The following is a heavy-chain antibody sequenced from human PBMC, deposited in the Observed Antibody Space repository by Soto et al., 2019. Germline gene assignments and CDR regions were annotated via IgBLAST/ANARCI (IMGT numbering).Heavy chain of an antibody. J-gene: IGHJ5*02. CDR2: IYYSGST. CDR3: ASSGSGSYPRFDP. CDR1: GGSISSYY. Sequence: QVQLQESGPGLVKPSETLSLTCTVSGGSISSYYWSWIRQPPGKGLEWIGYIYYSGSTNYNPSLSGRVTTPVDTSKTRFALQLRSVTAAATVVYYCASSGSGSYPRFDPWGQGPLVTVSS. D-gene: IGHD3-10*01. V-gene: IGHV4-59*01.